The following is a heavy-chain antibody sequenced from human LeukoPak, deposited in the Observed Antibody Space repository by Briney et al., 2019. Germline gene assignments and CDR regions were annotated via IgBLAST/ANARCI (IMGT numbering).Heavy chain of an antibody. Sequence: PGRSLRLSCTASGFTFGDYAMSWVRQAPGKGLEWVGFIRSKAYGGTTEYAASVKGRFTISRDDSKSIAYLQMNSLKTEDTAVYYCTSVGIAVAATGYYYMDVWGKGTTVTVSS. J-gene: IGHJ6*03. CDR3: TSVGIAVAATGYYYMDV. V-gene: IGHV3-49*04. D-gene: IGHD6-19*01. CDR1: GFTFGDYA. CDR2: IRSKAYGGTT.